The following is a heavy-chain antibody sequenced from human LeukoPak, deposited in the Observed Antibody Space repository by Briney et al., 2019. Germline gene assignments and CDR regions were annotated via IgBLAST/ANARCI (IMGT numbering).Heavy chain of an antibody. CDR1: GGSISSYY. Sequence: SETLSLTCTVSGGSISSYYWSWIRQPPGKGLEWIGYIYYSGSTNYNPSLKSRVTISVDTSKNQFSLKLSSVTAADTAVYYCARQEGGYYDSSGYYDYWGQGTRVTVSS. V-gene: IGHV4-59*08. J-gene: IGHJ4*02. CDR2: IYYSGST. D-gene: IGHD3-22*01. CDR3: ARQEGGYYDSSGYYDY.